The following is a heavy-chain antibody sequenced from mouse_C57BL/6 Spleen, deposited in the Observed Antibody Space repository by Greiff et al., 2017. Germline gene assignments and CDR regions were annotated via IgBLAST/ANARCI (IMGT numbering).Heavy chain of an antibody. CDR1: GYTFTSYW. D-gene: IGHD1-1*01. V-gene: IGHV1-59*01. CDR2: IDPSDSYT. CDR3: ARNPLITTVVADY. Sequence: VQLQQPGAELVRPGTSVKLSCKASGYTFTSYWMHWVKQRPGQGLEWIGVIDPSDSYTNYNQKFKGKATLTVDTSSSTAYMQLSSLQSEDAAVYYCARNPLITTVVADYWGQGTTLTVAS. J-gene: IGHJ2*01.